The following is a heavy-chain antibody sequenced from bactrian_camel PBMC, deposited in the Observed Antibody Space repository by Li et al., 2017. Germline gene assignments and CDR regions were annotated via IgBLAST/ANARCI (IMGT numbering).Heavy chain of an antibody. Sequence: VQLVESGGGSVQVGGSLRLSCVASGDTIGRYCMGWFRQSSGKEREGVAGLDSGGSTTYADSVKGRFTISQDNAKNIIYLQMSSLTPDDTAMYYCAAGTRIIVGDYCDGITTWGQGTQVTVS. V-gene: IGHV3S55*01. CDR3: AAGTRIIVGDYCDGITT. CDR2: LDSGGST. D-gene: IGHD3*01. J-gene: IGHJ6*01. CDR1: GDTIGRYC.